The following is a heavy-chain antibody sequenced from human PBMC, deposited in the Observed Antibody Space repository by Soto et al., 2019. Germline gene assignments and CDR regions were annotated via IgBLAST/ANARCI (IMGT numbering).Heavy chain of an antibody. CDR1: GGSISSYY. Sequence: QVQLQESGPGLVKPSETLSLTCTVSGGSISSYYWSWIRQPAGKGLEWIGRIYTSGSTNYNPSLKSRVTMSVDTSKNQFSLKLSSVTAADTAVYYCARDQQVTSCSGGSCYSGFDYWGQGTLVTVSS. CDR2: IYTSGST. CDR3: ARDQQVTSCSGGSCYSGFDY. V-gene: IGHV4-4*07. D-gene: IGHD2-15*01. J-gene: IGHJ4*02.